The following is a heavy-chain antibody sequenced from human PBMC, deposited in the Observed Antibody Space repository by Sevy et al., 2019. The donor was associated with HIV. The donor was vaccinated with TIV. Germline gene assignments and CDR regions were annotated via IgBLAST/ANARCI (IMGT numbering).Heavy chain of an antibody. CDR3: ASEYSSSSPTYNYGMDV. J-gene: IGHJ6*02. D-gene: IGHD6-6*01. Sequence: ASVKVSCKASGGTFSSYAIIWVRQAPGQGLEWMGGIIPIFGTANYAQKFQGRVTITADESTSTAYMELSSLRSEDTAVYYCASEYSSSSPTYNYGMDVWGQGTTVTVSS. CDR1: GGTFSSYA. CDR2: IIPIFGTA. V-gene: IGHV1-69*13.